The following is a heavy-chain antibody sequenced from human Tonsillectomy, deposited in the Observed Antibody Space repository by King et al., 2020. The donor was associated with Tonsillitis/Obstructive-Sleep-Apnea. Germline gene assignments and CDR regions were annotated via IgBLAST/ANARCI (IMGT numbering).Heavy chain of an antibody. CDR3: AADLGSDAFDV. Sequence: VQLVQSGAEVKKPGESLRISCKASGYSFSNYWINWVRQLPGKGLEWMGRIVPSDSYTKYSPSLQGHVTISADKSITTAYLQWSSLRASDTAIYYCAADLGSDAFDVWGHGTMVTVS. CDR2: IVPSDSYT. J-gene: IGHJ3*01. CDR1: GYSFSNYW. V-gene: IGHV5-10-1*03. D-gene: IGHD3-16*01.